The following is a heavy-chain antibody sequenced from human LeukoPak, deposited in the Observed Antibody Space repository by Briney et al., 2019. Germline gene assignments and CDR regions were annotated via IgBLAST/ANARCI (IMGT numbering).Heavy chain of an antibody. V-gene: IGHV3-48*01. Sequence: GGSLRLSCAASGFTFSNYHMSWVRQAPGKGLEWVSYISKSASTTYYADSVKGRFTISRDTARNSVYLQMNSPTAEDTAVYYCARDLVVVPASPYYFDYWGQGTLVTVSS. CDR3: ARDLVVVPASPYYFDY. CDR2: ISKSASTT. CDR1: GFTFSNYH. J-gene: IGHJ4*02. D-gene: IGHD2-15*01.